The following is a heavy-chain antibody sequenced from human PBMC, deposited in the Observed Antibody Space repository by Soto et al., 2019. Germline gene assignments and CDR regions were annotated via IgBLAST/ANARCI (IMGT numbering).Heavy chain of an antibody. J-gene: IGHJ4*02. V-gene: IGHV4-59*01. CDR1: VDSITVSY. D-gene: IGHD1-26*01. CDR3: ARDMPYAAGSLAGCDY. CDR2: IYHSGTT. Sequence: SETLSLTCTVSVDSITVSYWSWIRQPPGKTLEWIGYIYHSGTTTYNPSLKSRVSISVDTSKNQFSLRLTSVIAADTAVYYCARDMPYAAGSLAGCDYWGQGILVTVSS.